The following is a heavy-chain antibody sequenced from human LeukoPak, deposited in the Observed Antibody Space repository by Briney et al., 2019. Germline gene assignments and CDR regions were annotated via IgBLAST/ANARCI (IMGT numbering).Heavy chain of an antibody. Sequence: PSETLSLTCTVSGRSISSSSYYWGWIRQPPGKGLEWIGDIYHSGSTYQNPSLKSRVTISVDTSKNQFSMKLTSVTAADTAVYYCARHLYSSGWVSYFDYWGQGTLVIVSS. CDR1: GRSISSSSYY. D-gene: IGHD6-19*01. CDR2: IYHSGST. J-gene: IGHJ4*02. V-gene: IGHV4-39*01. CDR3: ARHLYSSGWVSYFDY.